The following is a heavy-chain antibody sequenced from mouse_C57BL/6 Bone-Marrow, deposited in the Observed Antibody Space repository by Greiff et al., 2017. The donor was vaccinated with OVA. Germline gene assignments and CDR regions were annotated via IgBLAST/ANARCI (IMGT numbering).Heavy chain of an antibody. Sequence: EVKLVESGGGLVQPGGSMKLSCVASGFTFSNYWMNWVRQSPEKGLEWVAKIRLKSDNYATHYAESVKGRFTISREDSKSSVYLQMNNLRAEDTGIYYCTLYAWFAYWGQGTLVTVSA. D-gene: IGHD2-12*01. CDR2: IRLKSDNYAT. CDR3: TLYAWFAY. V-gene: IGHV6-3*01. CDR1: GFTFSNYW. J-gene: IGHJ3*01.